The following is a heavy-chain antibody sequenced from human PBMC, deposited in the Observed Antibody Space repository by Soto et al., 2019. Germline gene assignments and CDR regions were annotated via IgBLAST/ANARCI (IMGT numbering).Heavy chain of an antibody. CDR3: PRGYTGYCSGGTCYWFDP. V-gene: IGHV3-21*01. D-gene: IGHD2-15*01. CDR1: GFSFSSYS. Sequence: EVQLVESGGGLVKPGGSLRLSCAASGFSFSSYSMNWVRQAPGKGLEWVSSISSSASHINYADSVKGRFTISRDNAKKSLYLQMNSLRAEDTAVYYRPRGYTGYCSGGTCYWFDPWGQGTLVTVSS. J-gene: IGHJ5*02. CDR2: ISSSASHI.